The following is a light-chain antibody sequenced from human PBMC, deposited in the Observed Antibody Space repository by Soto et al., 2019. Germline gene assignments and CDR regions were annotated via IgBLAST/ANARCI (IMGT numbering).Light chain of an antibody. CDR1: QSVRSN. V-gene: IGKV3-15*01. CDR2: GAS. Sequence: EIVMTQSPVTLSVCPGERATIYCRASQSVRSNLAWYQQKPGQAPRLLIYGASTRSTGVPARFSGSGCGTEFNLTISSLQSEDFAVYYYQHYNNWQQWTFGQGTKVESK. J-gene: IGKJ1*01. CDR3: QHYNNWQQWT.